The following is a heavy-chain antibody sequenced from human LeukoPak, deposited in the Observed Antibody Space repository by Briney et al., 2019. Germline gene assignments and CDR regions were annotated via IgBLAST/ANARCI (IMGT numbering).Heavy chain of an antibody. D-gene: IGHD3-10*01. J-gene: IGHJ6*04. CDR3: ARPLAGFGEDV. V-gene: IGHV3-66*04. Sequence: PGGSLRLSCAASGFTVSNNYMRWVRQAPGKGLEWVSLIYSGGNTYYADAVKGRFTISRDNSKNTLYLQMNSLRGEDTAVYYCARPLAGFGEDVWGKGTTVTISS. CDR1: GFTVSNNY. CDR2: IYSGGNT.